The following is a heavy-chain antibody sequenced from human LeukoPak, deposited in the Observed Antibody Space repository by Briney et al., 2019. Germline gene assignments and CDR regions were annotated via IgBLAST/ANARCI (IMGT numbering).Heavy chain of an antibody. Sequence: SETLSLTCAVYGGSFSGYYWSWIRQPPGKGLEWIGEINHSGSTNYNPSLKSRVTISFDTSKNQFSLRLSSVTAADTAVYYCARDLYSSRTNEAFVIWGQGTMVTVSS. CDR3: ARDLYSSRTNEAFVI. CDR1: GGSFSGYY. V-gene: IGHV4-34*01. J-gene: IGHJ3*02. CDR2: INHSGST. D-gene: IGHD6-13*01.